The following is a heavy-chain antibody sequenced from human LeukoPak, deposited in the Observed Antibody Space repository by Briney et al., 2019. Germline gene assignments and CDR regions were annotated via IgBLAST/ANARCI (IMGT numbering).Heavy chain of an antibody. D-gene: IGHD3-10*01. CDR3: ARDRPHPNYYGSDY. Sequence: PGGSLRLSCAASGFTFSSYSMNWVRQAPGKGLEWVSYISSSSSTIYYADSVKGRFTISRDNAKNSLYLQMNSLRAEDTAVYYCARDRPHPNYYGSDYWGQGTLVTVSS. CDR2: ISSSSSTI. CDR1: GFTFSSYS. J-gene: IGHJ4*02. V-gene: IGHV3-48*01.